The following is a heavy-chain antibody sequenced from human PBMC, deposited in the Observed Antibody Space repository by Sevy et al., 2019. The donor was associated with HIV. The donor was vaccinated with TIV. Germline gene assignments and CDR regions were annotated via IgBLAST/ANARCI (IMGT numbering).Heavy chain of an antibody. J-gene: IGHJ6*03. CDR2: IYYNSGGT. Sequence: SETLSLTCTVSGGSISSYYWSWIRQSPGKGLEWIGDIYYNSGGTNYNPSVKSRVTISVDTSKNQFSLKLSSVTAADTAVYYCASGTAAGAPAYYYWYCMDVWAKGTTVTVSS. D-gene: IGHD6-13*01. CDR3: ASGTAAGAPAYYYWYCMDV. CDR1: GGSISSYY. V-gene: IGHV4-59*01.